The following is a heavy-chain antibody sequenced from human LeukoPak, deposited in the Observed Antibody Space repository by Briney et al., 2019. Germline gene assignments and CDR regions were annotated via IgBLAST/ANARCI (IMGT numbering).Heavy chain of an antibody. V-gene: IGHV4-39*01. CDR2: IYYTGNT. D-gene: IGHD3/OR15-3a*01. J-gene: IGHJ4*02. CDR1: GVSIISSNSY. CDR3: ARQTGSGLFTLP. Sequence: PSETLSLTCTVSGVSIISSNSYWGWIRQPPGKGLEWIGSIYYTGNTYYNASLKSQVSISIDTSKNQFSLRLTSVTAADTAVYFCARQTGSGLFTLPGGQGTLVTVSS.